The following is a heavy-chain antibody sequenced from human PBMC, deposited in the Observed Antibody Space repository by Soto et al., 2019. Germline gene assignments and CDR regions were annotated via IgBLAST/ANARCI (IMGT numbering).Heavy chain of an antibody. CDR1: GGSINNYY. CDR3: ARNPGYSSSWYYFDY. Sequence: SETLSLTCTVSGGSINNYYWSWIRQPPGKGLEWIGYIYYSGSTNYNPSLKSRVTISVDTSKNQFSLKLSSVTAADTAVYYCARNPGYSSSWYYFDYWGQGXLVTVSS. D-gene: IGHD6-13*01. J-gene: IGHJ4*02. V-gene: IGHV4-59*01. CDR2: IYYSGST.